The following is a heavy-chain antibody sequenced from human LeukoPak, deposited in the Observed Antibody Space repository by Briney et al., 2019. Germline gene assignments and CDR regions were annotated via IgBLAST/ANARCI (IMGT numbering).Heavy chain of an antibody. D-gene: IGHD3-22*01. CDR3: AKLGRRITMIVVVNPVDY. CDR1: GFTFSSYA. CDR2: ISGSGGST. Sequence: GGSLRLSCAASGFTFSSYAMSWVRQAPGKGLEWVSAISGSGGSTYYADSVKGRFTISRDNSKNTLYLQMNSLRAEDTAVYYCAKLGRRITMIVVVNPVDYWGQGALVTVSS. V-gene: IGHV3-23*01. J-gene: IGHJ4*02.